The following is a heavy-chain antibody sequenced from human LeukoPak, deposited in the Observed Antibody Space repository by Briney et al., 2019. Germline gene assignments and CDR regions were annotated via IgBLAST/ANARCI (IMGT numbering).Heavy chain of an antibody. J-gene: IGHJ4*02. D-gene: IGHD1-1*01. CDR3: ARSLKWNLVGFYY. CDR2: INNSGDNT. CDR1: GFTLSSYA. Sequence: GGSLRLSCAASGFTLSSYAMNWVRQAPGKGLEWASVINNSGDNTFYADSVKGRFTISRDNSKNTLYLQMSSLRGEDTAVYYCARSLKWNLVGFYYWGQGTLVTVSS. V-gene: IGHV3-23*01.